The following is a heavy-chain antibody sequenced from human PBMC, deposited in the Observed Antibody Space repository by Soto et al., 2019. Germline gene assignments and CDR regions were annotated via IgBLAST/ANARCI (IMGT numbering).Heavy chain of an antibody. D-gene: IGHD5-18*01. J-gene: IGHJ4*02. V-gene: IGHV3-7*01. Sequence: GGSLRLSCAASEFSFSNYWMSWVRQAPGKGLEWVANINQDESEKNYVASVKGRFTISRDNSKNSLYLQMNSLRAEDTALYYCAKEAGGGAAMVTSYFDYWGQGTLVTVSS. CDR1: EFSFSNYW. CDR3: AKEAGGGAAMVTSYFDY. CDR2: INQDESEK.